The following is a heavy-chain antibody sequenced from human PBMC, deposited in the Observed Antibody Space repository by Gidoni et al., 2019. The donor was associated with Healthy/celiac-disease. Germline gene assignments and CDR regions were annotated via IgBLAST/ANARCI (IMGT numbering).Heavy chain of an antibody. CDR3: AKDLRRGTVTALDY. CDR2: MSGSVGST. D-gene: IGHD4-17*01. CDR1: GFTFSSYA. J-gene: IGHJ4*02. Sequence: EVQLLASGGGSVQPGGSLRLSCAAYGFTFSSYAMSWVRQAPVKGREWVSAMSGSVGSTYYADSVNGRFTISRDNSKNTLYLQMNSLRAEDTAVYYCAKDLRRGTVTALDYWGQGTLVTVSS. V-gene: IGHV3-23*01.